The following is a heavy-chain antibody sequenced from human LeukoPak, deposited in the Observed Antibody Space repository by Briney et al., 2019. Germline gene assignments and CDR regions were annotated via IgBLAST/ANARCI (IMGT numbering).Heavy chain of an antibody. J-gene: IGHJ4*02. CDR2: IWYDGSNK. CDR3: ANNFDY. Sequence: GGSLRLSCAASGFTFSNYGMHWVRQAPGKGLEWVAVIWYDGSNKYYADSVKGRVTISRDNSKNMLYLQMNSLRAEDTAVYYCANNFDYWGQGTLVTVSS. V-gene: IGHV3-33*06. CDR1: GFTFSNYG.